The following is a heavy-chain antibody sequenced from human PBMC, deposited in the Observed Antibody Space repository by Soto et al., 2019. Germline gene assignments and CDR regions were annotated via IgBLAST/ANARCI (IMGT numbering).Heavy chain of an antibody. Sequence: SETLSLTCTVSGGSISSSSYYWGWIRQPPGKGLEWIGSIYYSGSTYYNPSLKSRVTISVDTSKNQFSLKLSSVTAADTAVYYCARHEYLDYPILYYYYYMDVWGKGTTVTVSS. D-gene: IGHD4-17*01. CDR1: GGSISSSSYY. J-gene: IGHJ6*03. V-gene: IGHV4-39*01. CDR3: ARHEYLDYPILYYYYYMDV. CDR2: IYYSGST.